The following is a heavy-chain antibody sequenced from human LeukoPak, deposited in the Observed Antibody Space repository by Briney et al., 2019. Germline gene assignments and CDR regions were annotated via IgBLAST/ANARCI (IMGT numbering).Heavy chain of an antibody. Sequence: GGSLRLSCAASGFTFSSYAMHWVRQAPGKGLEWVAVISYDGSNKYYADSVKGRFTISRDNSKNTLYLQMNSLRAEDTAVYYCAKGSILRYFDWTDAFDIWGQGTMVTVSS. CDR2: ISYDGSNK. D-gene: IGHD3-9*01. CDR3: AKGSILRYFDWTDAFDI. CDR1: GFTFSSYA. J-gene: IGHJ3*02. V-gene: IGHV3-30*04.